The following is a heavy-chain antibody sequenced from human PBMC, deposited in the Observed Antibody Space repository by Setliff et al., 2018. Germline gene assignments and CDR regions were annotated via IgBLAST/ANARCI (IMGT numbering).Heavy chain of an antibody. J-gene: IGHJ4*02. CDR1: GYTFTSYG. Sequence: ASVKVSCKASGYTFTSYGISWVRQAPGQGLEWMGIINPSGGSTSYAQKFQGRVIMTRNTSISTAYLELNTLRSDDTAVYYCARERYFDYWGQGTLVTVSS. CDR3: ARERYFDY. V-gene: IGHV1-46*01. CDR2: INPSGGST.